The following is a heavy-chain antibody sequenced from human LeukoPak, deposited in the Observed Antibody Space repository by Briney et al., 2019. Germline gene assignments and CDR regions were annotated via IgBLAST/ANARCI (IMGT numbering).Heavy chain of an antibody. Sequence: GGSLRLSCAASGFTFNSYAMSWVRQAPGKGLEWVSSISTSTSSIYYADSVKGRFTISRDNAKNSLSLQMNSLRVEDTAVYYCTRGRDDYFLNYWGQGTLVTVSS. CDR2: ISTSTSSI. J-gene: IGHJ4*02. CDR3: TRGRDDYFLNY. CDR1: GFTFNSYA. V-gene: IGHV3-21*01. D-gene: IGHD2/OR15-2a*01.